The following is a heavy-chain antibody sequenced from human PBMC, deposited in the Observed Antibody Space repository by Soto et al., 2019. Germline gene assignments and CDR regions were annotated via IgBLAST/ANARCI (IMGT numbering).Heavy chain of an antibody. Sequence: EVQLLESGGGLVQPGGSLRLSCAASGFTFSSYAMSWVRQAPGKGLEWVSAISGSGGSTYYADSVKGRFTISRDNSKNTLYLQMNSLRAEDTAVYHCSRYCTNGVCYNGEMSLFDYWGQGTLVTVSS. CDR3: SRYCTNGVCYNGEMSLFDY. J-gene: IGHJ4*02. V-gene: IGHV3-23*01. CDR1: GFTFSSYA. D-gene: IGHD2-8*01. CDR2: ISGSGGST.